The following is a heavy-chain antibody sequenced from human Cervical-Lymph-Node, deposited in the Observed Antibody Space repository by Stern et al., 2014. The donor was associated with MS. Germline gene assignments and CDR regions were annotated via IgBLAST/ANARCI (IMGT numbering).Heavy chain of an antibody. CDR3: ARGGYDYVWGSYDY. Sequence: EVQLVESGGGLVQPGGSLRLSCAASGFTFSSYSMNWVRQAPGQGLEWVSYISGSSSSIYYAESGKGLFTISRDNAKNSVYLQMNSLGAEDKAVYCCARGGYDYVWGSYDYWGQGTLVTVSS. J-gene: IGHJ4*02. V-gene: IGHV3-48*01. D-gene: IGHD3-16*01. CDR1: GFTFSSYS. CDR2: ISGSSSSI.